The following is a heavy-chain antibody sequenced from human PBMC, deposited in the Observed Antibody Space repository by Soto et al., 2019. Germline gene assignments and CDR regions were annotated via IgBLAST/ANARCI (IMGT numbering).Heavy chain of an antibody. CDR1: GFTFSSSE. D-gene: IGHD2-15*01. CDR3: ARRGSR. CDR2: IHPGGQTI. Sequence: ESGGGLVQPGGSLRLSCAASGFTFSSSEMYWVRQAPGKGLEWISYIHPGGQTIFYAESVKGRFTISRDNAKHSVYLQMNSLRAADTAVYYCARRGSRWGRGTKVTVSS. V-gene: IGHV3-48*03. J-gene: IGHJ3*01.